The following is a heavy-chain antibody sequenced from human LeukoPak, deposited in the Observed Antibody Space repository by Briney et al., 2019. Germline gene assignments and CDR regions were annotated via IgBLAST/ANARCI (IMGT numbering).Heavy chain of an antibody. Sequence: ASVKVSCKASGYTFTGYYMHWVRQAPGQGLEWMGWINPNSGGTSYAQKFQGRVTMTRDTSISTAYMELSRLRSDDTAVYYCARTFTTPGYCSSTSCSYFDYWGQGTLVTVSS. CDR2: INPNSGGT. D-gene: IGHD2-2*01. CDR3: ARTFTTPGYCSSTSCSYFDY. J-gene: IGHJ4*02. V-gene: IGHV1-2*02. CDR1: GYTFTGYY.